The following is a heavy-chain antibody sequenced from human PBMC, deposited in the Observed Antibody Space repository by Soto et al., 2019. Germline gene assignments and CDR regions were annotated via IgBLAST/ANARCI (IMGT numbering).Heavy chain of an antibody. CDR3: ASSLCSGGSCYVGIFDY. CDR1: SGSISSSNW. Sequence: SETLSLTCAVSSGSISSSNWWSWVRQPPGKGLEWIGEIYHSGSTNYNPSLKSRVTISVDKSKNQFSLKLSSVTAADTAVYYCASSLCSGGSCYVGIFDYWGQGTLVTVSS. D-gene: IGHD2-15*01. V-gene: IGHV4-4*02. CDR2: IYHSGST. J-gene: IGHJ4*02.